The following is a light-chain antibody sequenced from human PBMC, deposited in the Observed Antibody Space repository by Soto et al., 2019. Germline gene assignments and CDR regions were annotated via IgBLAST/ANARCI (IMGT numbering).Light chain of an antibody. Sequence: LTQSPGTVSLYPGERVTLSSRASQSVRSSHLAWYQQKPGQAPGLLIFETSSRATGVPDRFSGSGSGTDFTLTISRLEPEDFAVYFCEQYGSPPYTFGQVTKV. CDR1: QSVRSSH. J-gene: IGKJ2*01. V-gene: IGKV3-20*01. CDR2: ETS. CDR3: EQYGSPPYT.